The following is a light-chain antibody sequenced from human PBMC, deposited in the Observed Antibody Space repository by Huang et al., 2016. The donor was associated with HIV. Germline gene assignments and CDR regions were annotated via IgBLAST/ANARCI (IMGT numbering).Light chain of an antibody. CDR3: QQRVNGLT. CDR2: DAS. CDR1: QNINTH. J-gene: IGKJ4*01. V-gene: IGKV3-11*01. Sequence: EIVLTQSPATLFFFPGQRVSLSCRASQNINTHVAWYQPRPGQPPRLLIYDASSRVPGVAARFSGSGSGTDFTLTISSLESEDFATYYCQQRVNGLTFGGGTKV.